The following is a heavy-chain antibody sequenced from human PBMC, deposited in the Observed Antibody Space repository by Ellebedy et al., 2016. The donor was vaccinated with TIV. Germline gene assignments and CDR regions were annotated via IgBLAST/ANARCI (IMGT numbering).Heavy chain of an antibody. D-gene: IGHD3-22*01. CDR1: GGSISSSNW. Sequence: SETLSLTCAVSGGSISSSNWWSWVRQPPGKGLEWIGEIYHSGSTNYNPSLKSRVTISVDKSKNQFSLKLSSVTAADTAVYYCASYDSSGYYRRNCLDYWGQGTLVTVSS. J-gene: IGHJ4*02. CDR3: ASYDSSGYYRRNCLDY. V-gene: IGHV4-4*02. CDR2: IYHSGST.